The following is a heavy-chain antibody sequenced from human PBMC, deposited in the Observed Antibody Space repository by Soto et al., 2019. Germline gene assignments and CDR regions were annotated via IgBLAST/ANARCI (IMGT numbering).Heavy chain of an antibody. CDR1: GFTFSSYS. D-gene: IGHD5-12*01. CDR3: AKGYSGYDFHYFDY. CDR2: ISSSSSTI. J-gene: IGHJ4*02. V-gene: IGHV3-48*01. Sequence: EVQLVESGGGLVQPGGSLRLSCAASGFTFSSYSMKWVRQAPGKGLEWVSYISSSSSTIYYADSVKGRFTISRDNAKNSLYLQMNGLRAEDTAVYYCAKGYSGYDFHYFDYWGQGTLVTVSS.